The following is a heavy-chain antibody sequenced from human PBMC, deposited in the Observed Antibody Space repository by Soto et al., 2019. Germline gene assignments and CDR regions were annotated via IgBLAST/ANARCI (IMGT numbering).Heavy chain of an antibody. D-gene: IGHD3-3*01. CDR2: FDPEDGKT. V-gene: IGHV1-24*01. J-gene: IGHJ5*02. CDR1: GYTLTELS. Sequence: QVQLVQSGAEVKKPGASVKVSCKVSGYTLTELSMHWVRQAPGKGLEWMGGFDPEDGKTIYAQKFQGRVTMTEDTYTDTAYMELISLRSEDTAVDYCAIILTTLSGDWFDPWGQGTLVTVSS. CDR3: AIILTTLSGDWFDP.